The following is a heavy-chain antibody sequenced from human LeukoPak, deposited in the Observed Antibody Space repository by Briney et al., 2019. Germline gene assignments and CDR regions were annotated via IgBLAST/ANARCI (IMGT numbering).Heavy chain of an antibody. CDR1: GFTFSSYG. D-gene: IGHD6-13*01. Sequence: PGGSLRLSCAASGFTFSSYGMHWVRQAPGKGLEWVAVIWYDGSNKYYADSVKGRFTISRDNSKNTLYLQMNSLRAEDTAVYYCARTIGIAAAGFDYWGQGTLVTVSS. J-gene: IGHJ4*02. V-gene: IGHV3-33*01. CDR2: IWYDGSNK. CDR3: ARTIGIAAAGFDY.